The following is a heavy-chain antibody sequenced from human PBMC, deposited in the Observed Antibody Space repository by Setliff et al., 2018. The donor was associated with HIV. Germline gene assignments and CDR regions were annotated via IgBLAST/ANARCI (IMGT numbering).Heavy chain of an antibody. CDR2: INHSGST. CDR1: GGSFTDIGGSFTDYY. V-gene: IGHV4-34*01. D-gene: IGHD5-12*01. CDR3: TRDPEGVYDFDY. Sequence: SETLSLTCAVFGGSFTDIGGSFTDYYWIWIRQPPGKGLEWIGEINHSGSTHYNPSLKSRFTISVDTSKNQFSLKLSSVTAADTAVYYCTRDPEGVYDFDYWGQGTLVTVSS. J-gene: IGHJ4*02.